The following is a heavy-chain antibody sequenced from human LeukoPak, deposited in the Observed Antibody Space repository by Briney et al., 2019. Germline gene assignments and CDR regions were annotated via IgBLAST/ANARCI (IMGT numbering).Heavy chain of an antibody. CDR2: IYYSGAT. V-gene: IGHV4-39*02. Sequence: SETLSPTFTFSGDSLSNTRYQWGWIRPPPGKGLEWIGSIYYSGATYYNPSLKSRVTISVDTSRNHFSLKLSSVTAADTAVYHCAREIVSSVESWGQGSLVTVSS. D-gene: IGHD6-6*01. J-gene: IGHJ4*02. CDR1: GDSLSNTRYQ. CDR3: AREIVSSVES.